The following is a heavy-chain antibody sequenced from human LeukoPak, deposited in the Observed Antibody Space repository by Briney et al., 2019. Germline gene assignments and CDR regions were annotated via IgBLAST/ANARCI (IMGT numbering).Heavy chain of an antibody. D-gene: IGHD3-10*01. CDR1: GGTFSSYA. J-gene: IGHJ6*04. CDR2: INPNFGKA. Sequence: GASVKVSCKASGGTFSSYAISWVRQAPGQGLEWMGGINPNFGKANYAQKLQGRVTITADKSTSTAYMELSSVRSEDTAVYYCESSPARGVVYGMDVWGKGTTVTVSS. V-gene: IGHV1-69*06. CDR3: ESSPARGVVYGMDV.